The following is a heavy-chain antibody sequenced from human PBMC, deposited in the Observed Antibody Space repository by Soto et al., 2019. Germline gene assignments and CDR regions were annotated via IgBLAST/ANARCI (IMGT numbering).Heavy chain of an antibody. Sequence: VELMQSGPEVKRPGTSVKVSCKASGYTFITSGINWVRQTPGQPLEWVGWISPANGDKKYAQKFKDRVILTSETSTDTVNMELTNLRSDDTAVYFCARGRYFATTHRQWWYFDFWGRGTPVTVSS. D-gene: IGHD6-19*01. CDR2: ISPANGDK. V-gene: IGHV1-18*01. J-gene: IGHJ2*01. CDR1: GYTFITSG. CDR3: ARGRYFATTHRQWWYFDF.